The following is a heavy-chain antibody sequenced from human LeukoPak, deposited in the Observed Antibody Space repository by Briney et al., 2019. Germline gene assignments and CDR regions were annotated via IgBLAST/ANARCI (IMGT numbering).Heavy chain of an antibody. V-gene: IGHV1-69*13. CDR3: ARAGIVVVPAARKAFDP. J-gene: IGHJ5*02. CDR1: GGTFSSYA. D-gene: IGHD2-2*01. Sequence: ASVKVSCKASGGTFSSYAISWVRQAPGQGLEWMGGIIPIFGTANYAQKFQGRVTITADESTSTAYMELSSLRSEDTAVYYCARAGIVVVPAARKAFDPWGQGTLVTVSS. CDR2: IIPIFGTA.